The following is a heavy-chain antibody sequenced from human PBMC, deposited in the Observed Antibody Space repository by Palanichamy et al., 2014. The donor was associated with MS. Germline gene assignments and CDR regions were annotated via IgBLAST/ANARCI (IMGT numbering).Heavy chain of an antibody. CDR2: INGEGSST. D-gene: IGHD5-18*01. Sequence: EVQLVESGGGLVQPGGSLRLSCAASGFTFSSYWTHWVRQAPGKGLMWVSRINGEGSSTTYADSVKGRFTISRDNAKNTLYLQMNSLRAEDTAVYYCATWRYIYGGSGFDYWGQGTLVTVSS. J-gene: IGHJ4*02. CDR3: ATWRYIYGGSGFDY. CDR1: GFTFSSYW. V-gene: IGHV3-74*03.